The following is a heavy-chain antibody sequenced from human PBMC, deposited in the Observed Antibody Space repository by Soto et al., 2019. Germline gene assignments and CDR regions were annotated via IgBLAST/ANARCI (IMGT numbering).Heavy chain of an antibody. Sequence: QVQLVESGGGVVQPGRSLRLSCAASGFTFSSYAMHWVRQAPGKGLEWVAVISYDGSNKYYADSVKGRFTISRDNSKNTLYRQMNSLRAEDTAVYYCARDYYYYSSGYYPDYWGQGTLVTVSS. CDR1: GFTFSSYA. J-gene: IGHJ4*02. D-gene: IGHD3-22*01. CDR3: ARDYYYYSSGYYPDY. V-gene: IGHV3-30-3*01. CDR2: ISYDGSNK.